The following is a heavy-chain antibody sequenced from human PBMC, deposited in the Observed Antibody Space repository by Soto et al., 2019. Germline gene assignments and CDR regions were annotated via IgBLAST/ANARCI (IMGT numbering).Heavy chain of an antibody. V-gene: IGHV1-46*01. CDR3: ARSLLQGDF. CDR1: GYTFIHYY. CDR2: INPNGGST. J-gene: IGHJ1*01. Sequence: QVQLVQSGAEVKKPGAAVKVSCKAAGYTFIHYYIHCVRQAPGQGLEWMAIINPNGGSTNYAQKFRGRVTVTSDTSTTTVSMELNSLGSDDKAVYFCARSLLQGDFWGQGTLVTVSS. D-gene: IGHD2-21*01.